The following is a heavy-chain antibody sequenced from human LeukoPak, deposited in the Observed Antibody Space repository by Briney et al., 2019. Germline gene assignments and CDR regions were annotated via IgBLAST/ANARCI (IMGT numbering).Heavy chain of an antibody. CDR2: ISYDGSNK. CDR3: ERDSRGYCSGGSCYGLNWFDP. J-gene: IGHJ5*02. D-gene: IGHD2-15*01. CDR1: GFTFTSYG. V-gene: IGHV3-30*03. Sequence: GGALRLSCAASGFTFTSYGMHWVRQALGKGLGWVSVISYDGSNKYYADSMKVRFTISRDNSKNTLYLQMNSLRAEDTAVYYCERDSRGYCSGGSCYGLNWFDPWGQGTLVTVSS.